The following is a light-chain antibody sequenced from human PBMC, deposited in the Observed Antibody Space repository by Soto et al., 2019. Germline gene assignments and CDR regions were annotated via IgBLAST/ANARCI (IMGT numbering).Light chain of an antibody. CDR3: QQYNNWPLT. CDR2: RAF. V-gene: IGKV3-15*01. J-gene: IGKJ4*01. CDR1: QSVSSSY. Sequence: LTKSPGTLSLSTGERATLSCRASQSVSSSYLAWYQQKPGQAPRLLIYRAFTRATGIPARFSGSGFGTDFTLTISSLQSEDFAVYYCQQYNNWPLTFGGGTKVDI.